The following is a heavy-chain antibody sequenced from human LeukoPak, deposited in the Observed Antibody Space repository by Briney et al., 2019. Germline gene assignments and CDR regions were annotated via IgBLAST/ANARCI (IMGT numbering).Heavy chain of an antibody. D-gene: IGHD6-19*01. CDR1: GFTFSSYA. Sequence: QTGGSLRLSCAASGFTFSSYAMSWVRQAPGKGLEWVSAISGSGGSTYYADSVKGRFTISRDNSKNTLYLQMNSLRAEDTAVYYCAKVTLYSSGWSYFDYWGQGTLVTVSS. CDR3: AKVTLYSSGWSYFDY. J-gene: IGHJ4*02. CDR2: ISGSGGST. V-gene: IGHV3-23*01.